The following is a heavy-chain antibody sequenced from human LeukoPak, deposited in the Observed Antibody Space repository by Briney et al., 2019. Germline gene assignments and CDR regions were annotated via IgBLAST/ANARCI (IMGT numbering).Heavy chain of an antibody. CDR3: ARVIYYDSSGHEGPYFDY. D-gene: IGHD3-22*01. CDR1: GVSISSGGYY. V-gene: IGHV4-31*03. J-gene: IGHJ4*02. Sequence: SQTLSLTCTVSGVSISSGGYYWRWLRRHPGKGREGIVYIYYSGSTYYNPSLKSRFTISVDTSKNQFSLKLRSVTAADTAVYYCARVIYYDSSGHEGPYFDYWGQGTLVTVSS. CDR2: IYYSGST.